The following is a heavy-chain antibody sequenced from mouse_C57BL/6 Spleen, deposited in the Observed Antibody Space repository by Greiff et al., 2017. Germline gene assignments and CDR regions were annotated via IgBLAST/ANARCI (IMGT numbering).Heavy chain of an antibody. Sequence: QVQLQQSGAELVRPGASVKLSCKASGYTFTDYYINWVKQRPGQGLEWIARIYPGSGNTYYNEKFKGKATLTAEKSSSTAYMQLSSLTSEDSAVYFCAIRMIYYDYDEGFAYWGQGTLVTVSA. J-gene: IGHJ3*01. CDR2: IYPGSGNT. D-gene: IGHD2-4*01. CDR3: AIRMIYYDYDEGFAY. V-gene: IGHV1-76*01. CDR1: GYTFTDYY.